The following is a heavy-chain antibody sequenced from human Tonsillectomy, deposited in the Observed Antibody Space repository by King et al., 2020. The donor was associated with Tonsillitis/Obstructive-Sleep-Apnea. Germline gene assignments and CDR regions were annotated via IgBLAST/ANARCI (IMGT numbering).Heavy chain of an antibody. V-gene: IGHV1-69*04. CDR3: ARDQGCSSTSGYTFPLDY. Sequence: VQLVQSGAEVKKPGSSVKVSCKASGGTFSSYAISWVRQAPGQGLEWMGRIIPILGIANYAQKFQGRVTITADKSTSTAYMELSSLRSEDTAVYYCARDQGCSSTSGYTFPLDYWGQGTLVTVSS. D-gene: IGHD2-2*02. CDR2: IIPILGIA. CDR1: GGTFSSYA. J-gene: IGHJ4*02.